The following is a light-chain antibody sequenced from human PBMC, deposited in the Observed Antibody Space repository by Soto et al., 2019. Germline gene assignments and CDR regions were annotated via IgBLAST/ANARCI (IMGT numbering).Light chain of an antibody. V-gene: IGKV3-11*01. CDR2: DAS. CDR1: QSVSSY. J-gene: IGKJ1*01. Sequence: EIVLTQSPATLSLSPGVRATLSCRASQSVSSYLAWYQQKPGQAPRLLNYDASNRATGIPARFSGSGSGTDFTLTIGSLEPEDFAVYYCQQRSNWPWTFGQGTKVEIK. CDR3: QQRSNWPWT.